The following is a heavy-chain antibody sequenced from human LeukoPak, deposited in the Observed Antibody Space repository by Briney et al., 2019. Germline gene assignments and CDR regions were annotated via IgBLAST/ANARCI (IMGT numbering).Heavy chain of an antibody. CDR3: ARGSLEAPDS. D-gene: IGHD5-24*01. CDR1: GFTFSTYW. J-gene: IGHJ5*01. CDR2: INTDGSTT. V-gene: IGHV3-74*01. Sequence: GGSLRLSCAASGFTFSTYWMHWVRQAPGKGLVWVSRINTDGSTTTYADSVKGRFTVSRDNAKKTLYLQMNSLRAEDTAVYYCARGSLEAPDSWGQGTPVTVSS.